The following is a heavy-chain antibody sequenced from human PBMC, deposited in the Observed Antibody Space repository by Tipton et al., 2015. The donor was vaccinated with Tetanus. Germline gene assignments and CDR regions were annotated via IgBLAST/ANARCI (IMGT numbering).Heavy chain of an antibody. J-gene: IGHJ4*02. D-gene: IGHD5-18*01. CDR1: GGTITNYY. CDR3: ARASRYSYGYSSYFDY. V-gene: IGHV4-59*01. CDR2: IYSSGST. Sequence: TLSLTCTVSGGTITNYYWSWIRQPPGKRLEWIGYIYSSGSTTYNPSLRSRVAILLHTSRNQFSLRLASVTAADTAVYYCARASRYSYGYSSYFDYWGQGILVTVSS.